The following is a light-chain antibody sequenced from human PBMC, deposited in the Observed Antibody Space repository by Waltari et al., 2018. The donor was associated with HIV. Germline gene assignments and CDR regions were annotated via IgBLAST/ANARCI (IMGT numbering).Light chain of an antibody. V-gene: IGLV2-11*01. CDR2: DVT. J-gene: IGLJ1*01. Sequence: QSALTQPRSVSGSPGQSVTISCTGTSSDVGGYNYVSWYQHHPGKAPKFMIYDVTKRSSGVPDRFSGSNSGNTASLTISGLQAEDEADYYCCSYAGRYTYVFGTGTKVTVL. CDR1: SSDVGGYNY. CDR3: CSYAGRYTYV.